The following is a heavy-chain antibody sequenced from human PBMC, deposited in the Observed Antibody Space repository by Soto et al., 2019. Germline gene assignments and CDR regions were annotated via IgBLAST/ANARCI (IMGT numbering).Heavy chain of an antibody. CDR1: GYTFTSYG. V-gene: IGHV1-18*01. CDR2: ISAYNGNT. Sequence: GASVKVSCKASGYTFTSYGISWVRQAPGQGLEWMGWISAYNGNTNYAQKLQGRVTMTTDTSTSTAYMELRSLRSDDTAVYYCARDRVRYYYDSSGLGYWGQGTLVTVSS. CDR3: ARDRVRYYYDSSGLGY. D-gene: IGHD3-22*01. J-gene: IGHJ4*02.